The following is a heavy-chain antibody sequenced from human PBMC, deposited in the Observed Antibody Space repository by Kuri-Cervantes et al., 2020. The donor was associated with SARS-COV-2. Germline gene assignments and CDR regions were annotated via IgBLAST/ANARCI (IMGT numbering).Heavy chain of an antibody. CDR3: ARRYSGSYGSYWFDP. J-gene: IGHJ5*02. D-gene: IGHD1-26*01. V-gene: IGHV1-18*04. CDR2: ISAYNGNT. CDR1: GYTFTSYG. Sequence: ASVKVSCKASGYTFTSYGISWVRQAPGQGLEWMGWISAYNGNTNYAQKLQGRVTMTIDTSTSTAYMELRSLRSDDTAVYYCARRYSGSYGSYWFDPWGQGTLVTVSS.